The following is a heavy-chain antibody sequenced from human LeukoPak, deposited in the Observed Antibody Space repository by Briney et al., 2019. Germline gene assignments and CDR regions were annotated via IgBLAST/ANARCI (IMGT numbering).Heavy chain of an antibody. J-gene: IGHJ2*01. D-gene: IGHD1-26*01. V-gene: IGHV4-39*01. CDR3: ARQGPSGSSRAYWYFDL. CDR1: GGSISSSSYY. Sequence: PSETLSLTCTVSGGSISSSSYYWGWIRQPPGKGLEWIGSIYYSGSTYYNPSLKSRVTISVDTSKNQFSLKLSSVTAADTAVYYCARQGPSGSSRAYWYFDLWGRGTLVTVSS. CDR2: IYYSGST.